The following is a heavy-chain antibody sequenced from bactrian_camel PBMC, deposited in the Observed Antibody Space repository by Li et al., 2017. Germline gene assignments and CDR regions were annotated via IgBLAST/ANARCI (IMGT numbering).Heavy chain of an antibody. CDR1: GFTFSNNW. CDR3: AKDLFTDYAR. Sequence: HVQLVESGGDLVQPGGSLRLSCAASGFTFSNNWMHWVRQAPGKGLEWVSTVYTGDGKTYSADSVKGRFTISRDNTKNILYLQMNSLKSEDTALYYCAKDLFTDYARWGQGTQVTVS. CDR2: VYTGDGKT. D-gene: IGHD4*01. V-gene: IGHV3S1*01. J-gene: IGHJ4*01.